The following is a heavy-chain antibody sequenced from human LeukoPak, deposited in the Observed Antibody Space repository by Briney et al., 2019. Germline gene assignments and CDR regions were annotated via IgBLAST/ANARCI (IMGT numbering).Heavy chain of an antibody. CDR2: ISSSSSYI. V-gene: IGHV3-21*01. D-gene: IGHD6-19*01. J-gene: IGHJ4*02. CDR1: GFTFRSYS. Sequence: GGSLRLSCAASGFTFRSYSMNWVRQAPGKGLEGVSSISSSSSYIYYADSVKGRFTISRDNAKNSLYLQMNSLRAEDTAVYYCARDVIAVAGTSWGQGTLVTVSS. CDR3: ARDVIAVAGTS.